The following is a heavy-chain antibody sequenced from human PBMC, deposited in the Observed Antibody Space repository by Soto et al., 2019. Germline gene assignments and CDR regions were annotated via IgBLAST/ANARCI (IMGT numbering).Heavy chain of an antibody. Sequence: QVQLAESGGGVAQPGRSLRLSCAASGFIFRSYGMHWVRQAPGKGLEWVAFIWYDGINKYYADSVTGRFTISRDNSKNTLYLQMDSLRAEDTAVYYCVREADSGLLCFANADYWGQGTLVPVSS. V-gene: IGHV3-33*01. CDR1: GFIFRSYG. D-gene: IGHD3-10*02. J-gene: IGHJ4*02. CDR2: IWYDGINK. CDR3: VREADSGLLCFANADY.